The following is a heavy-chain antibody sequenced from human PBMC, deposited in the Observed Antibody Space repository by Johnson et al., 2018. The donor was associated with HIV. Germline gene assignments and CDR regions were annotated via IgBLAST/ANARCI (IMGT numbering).Heavy chain of an antibody. Sequence: VQLVESGGGVVRPGGSLRLSCAASGFTFSSYDMHWVRQATGKGLEWVSAIGTAGDTYYPGSVKGRFTISRENAKNSLYLQMNSLRAEDTAVYYCAKDRRDIVATGQSYAFDIWGQGTMVTVSS. D-gene: IGHD5-12*01. CDR3: AKDRRDIVATGQSYAFDI. CDR1: GFTFSSYD. CDR2: IGTAGDT. V-gene: IGHV3-13*01. J-gene: IGHJ3*02.